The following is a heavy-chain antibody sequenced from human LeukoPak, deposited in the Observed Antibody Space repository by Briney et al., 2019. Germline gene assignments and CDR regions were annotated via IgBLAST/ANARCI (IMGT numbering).Heavy chain of an antibody. D-gene: IGHD2-2*01. CDR3: ARDRGYCSSTSCYGGHAFDI. J-gene: IGHJ3*02. CDR1: GGTFSSYA. V-gene: IGHV1-69*05. CDR2: IIPIFGTA. Sequence: SVKVSCKASGGTFSSYAISWVRQAPGQGLEWMGGIIPIFGTANYAQKFQGRVTITTDESTSTAYMELSSLRSEDTAVYYCARDRGYCSSTSCYGGHAFDIWGQGTMVTVSS.